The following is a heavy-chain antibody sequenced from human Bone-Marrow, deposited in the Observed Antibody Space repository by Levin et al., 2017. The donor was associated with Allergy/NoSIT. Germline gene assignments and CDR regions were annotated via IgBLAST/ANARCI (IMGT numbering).Heavy chain of an antibody. V-gene: IGHV4-61*09. J-gene: IGHJ6*03. D-gene: IGHD2-21*01. CDR3: ARVLQYSYYYTDV. Sequence: TPSETLSLTCTVSGVSITSGSYYWSWIRQPAGKGLEWIGHSYTSGNITYNPSLKSRVTISLDTSKNQFSLKLRAVTAADTAVYYCARVLQYSYYYTDVWGKGTMVTVSS. CDR2: SYTSGNI. CDR1: GVSITSGSYY.